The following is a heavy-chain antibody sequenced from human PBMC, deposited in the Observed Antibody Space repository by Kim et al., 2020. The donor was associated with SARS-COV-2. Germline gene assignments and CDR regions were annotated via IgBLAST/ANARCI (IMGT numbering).Heavy chain of an antibody. CDR3: ARDSYYYDSSGYYYSPWYYYGMDV. J-gene: IGHJ6*02. V-gene: IGHV3-33*08. D-gene: IGHD3-22*01. Sequence: GGSLRLSCAASGFTFSSYGMHWVRQAPGKGLEWVAVIWYDGSNKYYADSVKGRFTISRDNSKNTLYLQMNSLRAEDTAVYYCARDSYYYDSSGYYYSPWYYYGMDVWGQWTTVTVSS. CDR2: IWYDGSNK. CDR1: GFTFSSYG.